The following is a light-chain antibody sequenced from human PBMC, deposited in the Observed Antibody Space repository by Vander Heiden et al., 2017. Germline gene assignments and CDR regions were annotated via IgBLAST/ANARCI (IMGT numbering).Light chain of an antibody. V-gene: IGKV3-11*01. CDR3: QQRSNWQIT. J-gene: IGKJ5*01. CDR2: DAF. Sequence: IGLTQSPATLSLSPRERATLSCKASASVSSHLACYQQKPGQAPSLLLYDAFNRATGIPTRFSGSGSGTDFTLTISSLEPEDRAVYYCQQRSNWQITFGQGTRLE. CDR1: ASVSSH.